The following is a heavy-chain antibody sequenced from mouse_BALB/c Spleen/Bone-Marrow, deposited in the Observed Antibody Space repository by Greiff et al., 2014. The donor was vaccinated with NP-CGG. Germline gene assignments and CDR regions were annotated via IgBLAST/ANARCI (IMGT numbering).Heavy chain of an antibody. CDR1: GYTFTNYW. J-gene: IGHJ3*01. CDR3: ARNWDWVFAY. V-gene: IGHV1-5*01. D-gene: IGHD4-1*01. CDR2: IYPGNNDA. Sequence: VQLKDSGTVLARPGASLRMSCKASGYTFTNYWINWIKQRPGQGPEWIGAIYPGNNDAKYTQKFKAKAKLTAVTSTSTADMELSSLTNEDSAVYYCARNWDWVFAYWGQVTLVTVSA.